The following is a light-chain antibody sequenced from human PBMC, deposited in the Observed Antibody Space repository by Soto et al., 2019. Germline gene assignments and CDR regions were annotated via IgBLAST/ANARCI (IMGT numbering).Light chain of an antibody. Sequence: QSALTQPASVSGSPGQSITISCTGTSSDVGGYNFVSWYQQHPGKAPKLMIYDVSNRPSGVSNRFSGSKSGNTASLTISGLQAEDEAAYYCSSYTSSSTLVFGTGTTLTVL. J-gene: IGLJ1*01. CDR1: SSDVGGYNF. V-gene: IGLV2-14*01. CDR2: DVS. CDR3: SSYTSSSTLV.